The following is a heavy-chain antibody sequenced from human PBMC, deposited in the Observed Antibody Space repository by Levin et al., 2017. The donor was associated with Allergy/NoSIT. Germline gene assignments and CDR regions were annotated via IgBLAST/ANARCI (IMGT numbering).Heavy chain of an antibody. V-gene: IGHV4-30-2*01. CDR3: ARGRRSQAFWDY. CDR1: GGSISSGGYS. CDR2: IYHSGST. D-gene: IGHD3-3*01. Sequence: SETLSLTCAVSGGSISSGGYSWSWIRQPPGKGLEWIGYIYHSGSTYYNPSLKSRVTISVDRSKNQFSLKLSSVTAADTAVYYCARGRRSQAFWDYWGQGTLVTVSS. J-gene: IGHJ4*02.